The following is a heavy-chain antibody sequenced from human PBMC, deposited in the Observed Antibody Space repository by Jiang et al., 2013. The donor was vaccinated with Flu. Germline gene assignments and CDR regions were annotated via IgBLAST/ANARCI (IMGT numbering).Heavy chain of an antibody. D-gene: IGHD4-23*01. CDR3: VRDLRRGGNPDALDI. CDR2: ISVYNGNT. J-gene: IGHJ3*02. V-gene: IGHV1-18*01. CDR1: GYTFTNFG. Sequence: GAEVKKPGASMKVSCKTSGYTFTNFGITWVRQAPGQGLEWMGWISVYNGNTNYAQNLQDRVIMTTDTSTNTAYMELKSLRSDDTAVYYCVRDLRRGGNPDALDIWGQGTVV.